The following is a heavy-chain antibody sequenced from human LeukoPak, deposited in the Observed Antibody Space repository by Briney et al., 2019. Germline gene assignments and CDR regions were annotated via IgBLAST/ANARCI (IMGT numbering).Heavy chain of an antibody. J-gene: IGHJ6*04. CDR1: GGSISCYY. V-gene: IGHV4-59*01. Sequence: SETLSLTCTVSGGSISCYYWSWIRQPPGKGLEWLGYIYYSGSTNYNPSLKSRVTISVDTSKNQFSLKLSSVTAADTAVYYCARDLYGDYPRGYYGMDVWGKGTTVTVSS. CDR3: ARDLYGDYPRGYYGMDV. CDR2: IYYSGST. D-gene: IGHD4-17*01.